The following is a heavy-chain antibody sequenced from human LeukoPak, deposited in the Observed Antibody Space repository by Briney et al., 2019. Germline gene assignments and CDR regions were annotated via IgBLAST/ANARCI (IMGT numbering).Heavy chain of an antibody. D-gene: IGHD6-19*01. Sequence: VGSLRLSCAASGFTFSSYSMNWVRQAPGKGLEWVSSISSSSSYIYYADSVKGRFTISRDNAKNSLYLQMNSLRAEDTAVYYCARDSIAVAGQYYFDYWGQGTLVTVSS. CDR3: ARDSIAVAGQYYFDY. J-gene: IGHJ4*02. CDR1: GFTFSSYS. CDR2: ISSSSSYI. V-gene: IGHV3-21*01.